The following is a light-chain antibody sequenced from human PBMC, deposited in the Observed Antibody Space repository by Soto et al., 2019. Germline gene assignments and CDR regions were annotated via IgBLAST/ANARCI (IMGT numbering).Light chain of an antibody. CDR3: QQRSNWPSIT. CDR1: QSVSSY. J-gene: IGKJ5*01. V-gene: IGKV3-11*01. Sequence: EIVLTQSPATLSLSPGDRATLSCRASQSVSSYLAWYQQKPGQAPRLLIYDASNRATGIPARFSGSGSGTDFTLTINSLEPEDFAVYYCQQRSNWPSITFGQGTRLEIK. CDR2: DAS.